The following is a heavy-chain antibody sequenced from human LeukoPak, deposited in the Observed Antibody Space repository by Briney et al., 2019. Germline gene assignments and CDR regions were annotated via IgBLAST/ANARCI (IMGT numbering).Heavy chain of an antibody. CDR3: AKDRPNYHESNGHYYRRNGDY. V-gene: IGHV3-23*01. D-gene: IGHD3-22*01. CDR2: ISSSGDIT. CDR1: GFTFHNYA. Sequence: GGPLRLSCAASGFTFHNYAMSWVRQAPGKGLEWVSAISSSGDITFYADSVKGRFTISRDNSRYTLYLQMNSLRAEDAAMYYCAKDRPNYHESNGHYYRRNGDYWGQGTLVTVSS. J-gene: IGHJ4*02.